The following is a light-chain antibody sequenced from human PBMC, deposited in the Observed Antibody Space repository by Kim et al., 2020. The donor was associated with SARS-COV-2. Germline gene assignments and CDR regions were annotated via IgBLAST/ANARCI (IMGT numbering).Light chain of an antibody. V-gene: IGLV3-9*01. CDR3: QVWDSSTWV. Sequence: SVALGQTARITCGGNNMGSKNVHWYQQKPGQAPVLVIYRDSNRPSGIPERFSGSNSGNTATLTISRAQAGDEADYYCQVWDSSTWVFGGGTQLTVL. CDR1: NMGSKN. CDR2: RDS. J-gene: IGLJ3*02.